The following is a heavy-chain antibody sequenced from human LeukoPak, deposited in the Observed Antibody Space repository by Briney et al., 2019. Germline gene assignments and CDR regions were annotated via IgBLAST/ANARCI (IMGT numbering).Heavy chain of an antibody. CDR2: ISTSGSA. J-gene: IGHJ4*02. V-gene: IGHV4-61*02. CDR1: GGSISSGSYY. CDR3: ARARRGTGSYFGHFDY. Sequence: SQTLSLTCTVSGGSISSGSYYWSWIRQPAGKGLEWVGRISTSGSATYNPSLRSRVTISVDTSKRRFSLELSSVTAADTAVYYCARARRGTGSYFGHFDYWGRGTLVTVSS. D-gene: IGHD1-26*01.